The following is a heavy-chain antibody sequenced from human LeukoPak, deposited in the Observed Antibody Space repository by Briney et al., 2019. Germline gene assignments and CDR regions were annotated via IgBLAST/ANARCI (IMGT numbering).Heavy chain of an antibody. CDR2: ISYDGSNK. V-gene: IGHV3-30-3*01. J-gene: IGHJ4*02. Sequence: GGSLRPSCAASGFTFSSYAMHWVRQAPGKGLEWVAVISYDGSNKYYADSVKGRFTISRDNSKNTLYLQMNSLRAEDTAVYYCASYGSYWGQGTLVTVSS. CDR3: ASYGSY. D-gene: IGHD4-17*01. CDR1: GFTFSSYA.